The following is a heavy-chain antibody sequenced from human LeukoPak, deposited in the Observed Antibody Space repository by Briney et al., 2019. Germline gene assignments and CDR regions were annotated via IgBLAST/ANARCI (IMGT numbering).Heavy chain of an antibody. CDR2: ISGNSATI. D-gene: IGHD3-3*01. CDR1: GFKFSDFW. CDR3: AREEGYDFWSGYRWAFDI. Sequence: GGSLRLSCAASGFKFSDFWMTWVRQAPGKGLEWVSYISGNSATIYYVDSVKGRFTISRDNAKNSLYLQMNSLRAEDTAVYYCAREEGYDFWSGYRWAFDIWGQGTMVTVSS. V-gene: IGHV3-48*04. J-gene: IGHJ3*02.